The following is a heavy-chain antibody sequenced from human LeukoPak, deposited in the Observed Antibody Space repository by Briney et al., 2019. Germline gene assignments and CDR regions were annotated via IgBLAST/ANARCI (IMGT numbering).Heavy chain of an antibody. CDR3: AREGIVVVPAAMN. D-gene: IGHD2-2*01. Sequence: SETLSLTCTVSGGSISSGDYYWSWIRQPPGKGLEWIGYVYYSGSTYYNPSLMSRVTISVDTSKNQFSLKLSSVTAADTAVYYCAREGIVVVPAAMNWGQGTLVTVSS. CDR1: GGSISSGDYY. J-gene: IGHJ4*02. CDR2: VYYSGST. V-gene: IGHV4-30-4*08.